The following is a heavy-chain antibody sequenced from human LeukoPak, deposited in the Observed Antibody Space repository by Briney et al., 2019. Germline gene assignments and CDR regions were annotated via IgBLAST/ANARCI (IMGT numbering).Heavy chain of an antibody. CDR1: GFTFSSYA. D-gene: IGHD5-12*01. Sequence: PGGSLRLSCAASGFTFSSYAMHWVRQAPGKGLEWVAVISYDGSNKYYADSVKGRFTISRDNSKNTLYLQMNSLRAEDTAVYHCARVVIAGRGYDLGEEDNWGQGTLVTVSS. V-gene: IGHV3-30*04. CDR3: ARVVIAGRGYDLGEEDN. CDR2: ISYDGSNK. J-gene: IGHJ4*02.